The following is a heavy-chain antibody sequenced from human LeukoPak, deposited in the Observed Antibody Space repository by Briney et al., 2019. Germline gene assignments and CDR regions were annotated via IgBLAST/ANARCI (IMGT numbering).Heavy chain of an antibody. CDR2: ISWNSGSI. CDR3: ARDYYDSSGANWFDP. Sequence: GGSLRLSCAASGFTFDDYAMHWVRQAPGKGLEWVSGISWNSGSIGYADSVKGRFTISRDNAKNSLYLQMNSLRAEDTAVYYCARDYYDSSGANWFDPWGQGTLVTVSS. CDR1: GFTFDDYA. V-gene: IGHV3-9*01. J-gene: IGHJ5*02. D-gene: IGHD3-22*01.